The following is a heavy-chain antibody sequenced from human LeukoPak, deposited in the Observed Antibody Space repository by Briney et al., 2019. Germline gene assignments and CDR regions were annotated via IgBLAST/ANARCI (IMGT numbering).Heavy chain of an antibody. J-gene: IGHJ4*02. CDR2: ISYDGSNK. CDR1: GFTFSSYA. D-gene: IGHD2-2*01. CDR3: ARDRGFDVVVPAALDY. V-gene: IGHV3-30-3*01. Sequence: GGSLRLSCAASGFTFSSYAMHWVRQAPGKGLEWVAVISYDGSNKYYADSVRGRFTISRDNSKNTLYLQMNSLRAEDTAVYYCARDRGFDVVVPAALDYWGRGTLVTVSS.